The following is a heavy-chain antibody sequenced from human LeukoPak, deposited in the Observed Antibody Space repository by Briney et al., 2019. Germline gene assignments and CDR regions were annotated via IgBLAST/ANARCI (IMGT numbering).Heavy chain of an antibody. Sequence: SETLSLTCTVSRDSISSGDYYWSWIRQPPGKGLEWIAHISSSGSAIYNPSLMSRVSMAVDTSKNQFSLRLISVTAADTAVYYCAREWSGFDFWGQGIMVTVSS. CDR1: RDSISSGDYY. CDR3: AREWSGFDF. D-gene: IGHD2-15*01. J-gene: IGHJ3*01. CDR2: ISSSGSA. V-gene: IGHV4-61*08.